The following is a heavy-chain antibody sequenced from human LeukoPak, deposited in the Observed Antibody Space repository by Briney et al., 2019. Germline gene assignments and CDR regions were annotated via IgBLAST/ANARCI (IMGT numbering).Heavy chain of an antibody. CDR2: IISSSSYI. V-gene: IGHV3-21*01. CDR3: ARETYCSGGSCYKGNAFDI. Sequence: GGSLRLSCAASGFTFSSYTMNWVRPAPGKGLEWVSSIISSSSYIYYADSVKGRFNISRDNAKNSLYLQMNSLRADDTAVYYCARETYCSGGSCYKGNAFDIWGQGTMVTVSS. D-gene: IGHD2-15*01. J-gene: IGHJ3*02. CDR1: GFTFSSYT.